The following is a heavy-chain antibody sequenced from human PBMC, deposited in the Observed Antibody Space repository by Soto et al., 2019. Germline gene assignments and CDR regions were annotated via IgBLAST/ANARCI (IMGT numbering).Heavy chain of an antibody. Sequence: PGGSLRLSCAASGFTFTIYAMSWVRQAPGKGLEWVSAITGSGGSTYYADSVKGRFTISRDNSKNTLYLQMNSLRAEDTAVYYCAKARGAMVRGAAFYFDYWGQGTRVTVSA. V-gene: IGHV3-23*01. CDR1: GFTFTIYA. CDR2: ITGSGGST. CDR3: AKARGAMVRGAAFYFDY. D-gene: IGHD3-10*01. J-gene: IGHJ4*02.